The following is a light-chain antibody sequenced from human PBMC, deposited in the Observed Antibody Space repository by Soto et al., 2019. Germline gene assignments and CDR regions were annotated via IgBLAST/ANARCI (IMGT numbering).Light chain of an antibody. V-gene: IGKV3-15*01. CDR3: HQYNNWPPRT. CDR2: GAS. CDR1: QSISSN. Sequence: EIVMTQSPATLSVSPGERATLSCRASQSISSNLAWYQQKPGQAPSLLLYGASTRATGIPARFSGSGSGTDFTLTISSLQSEDFAVYYCHQYNNWPPRTFGQGTKLEIK. J-gene: IGKJ2*02.